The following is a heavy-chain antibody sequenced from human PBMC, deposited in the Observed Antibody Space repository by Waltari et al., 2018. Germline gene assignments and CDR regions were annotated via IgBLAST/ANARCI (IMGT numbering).Heavy chain of an antibody. CDR2: SYHSGRT. J-gene: IGHJ4*02. V-gene: IGHV4-30-2*01. CDR1: GGSISGGYS. Sequence: QLQLQESGSGLVKPSQTLSLTCAVSGGSISGGYSWSWIRQPPGKGLEWIGYSYHSGRTSYNPSLKSRVTISVDKSKNHFSLKLNSVTAADTAVYYCAREAGQLGIDYWGQGILVTVSS. D-gene: IGHD7-27*01. CDR3: AREAGQLGIDY.